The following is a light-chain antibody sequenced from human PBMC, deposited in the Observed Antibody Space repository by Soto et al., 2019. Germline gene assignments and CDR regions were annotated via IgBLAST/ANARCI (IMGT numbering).Light chain of an antibody. CDR2: RDN. CDR1: SSNIGSNY. J-gene: IGLJ1*01. V-gene: IGLV1-47*01. CDR3: AAWDDSLSGHYV. Sequence: VLTQPPSASGTPGQRVTISCSGSSSNIGSNYVYWYQQLPGTAPKVFIFRDNQRPSGVPDRFSGSKSGTSASLAISGLRSEDEADYYCAAWDDSLSGHYVFGTGTKVTVL.